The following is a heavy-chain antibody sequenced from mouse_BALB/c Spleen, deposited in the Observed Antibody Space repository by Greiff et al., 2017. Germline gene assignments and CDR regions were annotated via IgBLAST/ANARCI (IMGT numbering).Heavy chain of an antibody. CDR3: TREISDYYGSTLDY. CDR2: ISSGGSYT. Sequence: EVQGVESGGGLVKPGGSLKLSCAASGFTFSSYTMSWVRQTPEKRLEWVATISSGGSYTYYPDSVKGRFTISRDNAKNTLYLQMSSLKSEDTAMYYCTREISDYYGSTLDYWGQGTTLTVSS. D-gene: IGHD1-1*01. J-gene: IGHJ2*01. V-gene: IGHV5-6-4*01. CDR1: GFTFSSYT.